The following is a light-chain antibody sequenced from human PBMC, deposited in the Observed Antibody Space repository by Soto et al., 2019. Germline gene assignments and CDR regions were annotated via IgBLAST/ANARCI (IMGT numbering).Light chain of an antibody. V-gene: IGLV4-60*03. CDR1: SGHSSYI. Sequence: QPELTQSSSASASLGSSVKLTCTLSSGHSSYIIAWHQQQPGKAPRYLMKLEGSGSYNKGSGVPDRFSGSSSGADRYLTISNLQSEDEADYYCETWDSNTYVVFGGGTKLTVL. CDR2: LEGSGSY. J-gene: IGLJ2*01. CDR3: ETWDSNTYVV.